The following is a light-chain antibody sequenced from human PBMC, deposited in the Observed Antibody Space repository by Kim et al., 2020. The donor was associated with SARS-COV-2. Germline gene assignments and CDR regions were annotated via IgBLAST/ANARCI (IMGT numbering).Light chain of an antibody. CDR2: DSS. V-gene: IGKV3-15*01. CDR3: QQFNNWPWT. CDR1: QSVSGN. Sequence: EILMTQSPATLSVSPGERATLSCRASQSVSGNLAWYQQKPGQAPRLLIYDSSTRATGIPARFSGSGSGTEFTLTISSLQSEDFAVYHCQQFNNWPWTFGQGTKVDIK. J-gene: IGKJ1*01.